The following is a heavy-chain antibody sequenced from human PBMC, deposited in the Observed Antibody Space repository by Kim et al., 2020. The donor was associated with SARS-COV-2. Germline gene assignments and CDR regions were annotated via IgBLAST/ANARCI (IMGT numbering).Heavy chain of an antibody. V-gene: IGHV3-11*01. D-gene: IGHD3-22*01. CDR2: ISSSGSTI. CDR3: AGGSYYYGSRGPPSALD. Sequence: GGSLRLSCAASGFTFSAYYMSWIRQAPGKGLEWVSFISSSGSTIYYAALVKGRITTSRDSAKNPLYLQMNSLRAEDTAVYYCAGGSYYYGSRGPPSALDWGQGALVTDSS. J-gene: IGHJ4*02. CDR1: GFTFSAYY.